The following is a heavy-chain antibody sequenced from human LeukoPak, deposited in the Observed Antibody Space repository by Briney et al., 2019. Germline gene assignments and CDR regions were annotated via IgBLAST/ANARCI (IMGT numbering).Heavy chain of an antibody. CDR1: GGTFSSYA. CDR2: ISGSGGST. Sequence: SCKASGGTFSSYAMSWVRQAPGKGLEWVSAISGSGGSTYYADSVKGRFTISRDNSKNTLYLQMNSLRAEDTAVYYCANPLLLVAFDIWGQGTMVTVSS. V-gene: IGHV3-23*01. J-gene: IGHJ3*02. CDR3: ANPLLLVAFDI. D-gene: IGHD2/OR15-2a*01.